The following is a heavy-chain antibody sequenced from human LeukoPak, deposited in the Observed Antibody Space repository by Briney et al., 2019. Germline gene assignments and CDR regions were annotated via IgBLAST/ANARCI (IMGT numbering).Heavy chain of an antibody. J-gene: IGHJ4*02. Sequence: PGGSLRLSCAASGFTFSSYAMSWVRQAPGKGLEWVSSISSSSRYIYYADSVKGRFSISRDNAKNSLYLQMNSLRAEDTAVYYCATVGCSSTGCYLTRNFFDYWGQGILVTVSS. CDR3: ATVGCSSTGCYLTRNFFDY. V-gene: IGHV3-21*01. CDR1: GFTFSSYA. D-gene: IGHD2-2*01. CDR2: ISSSSRYI.